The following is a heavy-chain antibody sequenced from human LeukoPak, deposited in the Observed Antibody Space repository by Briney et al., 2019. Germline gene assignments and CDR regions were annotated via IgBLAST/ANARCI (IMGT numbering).Heavy chain of an antibody. CDR3: ATSSHSGSYRAH. CDR2: ISYTADS. CDR1: GDSVTSSY. J-gene: IGHJ4*02. V-gene: IGHV4-59*08. Sequence: SETLSLTCSVSGDSVTSSYLSWIRQAPGKGLEWIGYISYTADSNYNPSLKSRVTISTDTSKNQFSLKLSSVTATDTAVYYCATSSHSGSYRAHWGQGTLVTVSS. D-gene: IGHD3-10*01.